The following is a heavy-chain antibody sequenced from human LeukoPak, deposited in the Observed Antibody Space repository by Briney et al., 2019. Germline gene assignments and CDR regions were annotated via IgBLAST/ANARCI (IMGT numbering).Heavy chain of an antibody. Sequence: GGSLRLSCAASEFTFSSYWMSWVRQAPGKGLEWVANIKQDGSEKDYVDSVKGRFTISRDNAKNSLYLQMNSLRAEDTAVYYCARDAKAVTHYMDVWGKGTTVTVSS. CDR2: IKQDGSEK. V-gene: IGHV3-7*01. CDR1: EFTFSSYW. J-gene: IGHJ6*03. CDR3: ARDAKAVTHYMDV. D-gene: IGHD4-23*01.